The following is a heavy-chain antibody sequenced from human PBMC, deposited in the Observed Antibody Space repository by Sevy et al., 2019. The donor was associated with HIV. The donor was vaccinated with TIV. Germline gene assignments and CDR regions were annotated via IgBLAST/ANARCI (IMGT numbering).Heavy chain of an antibody. D-gene: IGHD6-19*01. V-gene: IGHV3-23*01. J-gene: IGHJ4*02. CDR3: AKEGGSGWYGD. CDR2: ISASGGST. Sequence: GGSLRLSCAASEFTFSSYGMSWVRQAPGKGLEWVSGISASGGSTYYADSVKGRFTISRDNSKNTVYLHMNSLRAEDTAVYYCAKEGGSGWYGDWGQGTLVTVSS. CDR1: EFTFSSYG.